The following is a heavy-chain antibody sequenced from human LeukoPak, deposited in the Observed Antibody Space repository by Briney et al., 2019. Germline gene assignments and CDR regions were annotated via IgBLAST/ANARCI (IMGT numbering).Heavy chain of an antibody. V-gene: IGHV5-51*01. CDR2: IYPGDSDT. CDR1: GYSFTSYW. CDR3: ARQSLPMVRGGSHDY. D-gene: IGHD3-10*01. J-gene: IGHJ4*02. Sequence: GESLKISCKGSGYSFTSYWIGWVRQMPGKGLEWMGIIYPGDSDTRYSPSFQGQVTISADKSISTAYLQWSSLKASDTAMYYCARQSLPMVRGGSHDYWGQGTLVTVSS.